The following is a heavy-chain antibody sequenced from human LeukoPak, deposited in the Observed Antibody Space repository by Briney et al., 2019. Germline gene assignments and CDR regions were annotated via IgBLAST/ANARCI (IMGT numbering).Heavy chain of an antibody. J-gene: IGHJ4*02. CDR1: GFTFSSYC. CDR3: ARTGLGYYYFGF. V-gene: IGHV3-7*01. CDR2: IKRGGGSK. Sequence: TGGSLRLSCAASGFTFSSYCMSWVRQAPGKGLEWVSNIKRGGGSKYYADSVKGRFTISRDNAKNSLDLQMNSLRAEEPAVYYCARTGLGYYYFGFLGQGTLV. D-gene: IGHD1-1*01.